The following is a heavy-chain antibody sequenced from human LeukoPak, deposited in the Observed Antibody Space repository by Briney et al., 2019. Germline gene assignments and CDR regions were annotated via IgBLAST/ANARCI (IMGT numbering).Heavy chain of an antibody. CDR1: GFTFSSYA. CDR3: ARNYYGSGAYGMDV. V-gene: IGHV3-30*04. J-gene: IGHJ6*02. Sequence: GRSLRLSCAASGFTFSSYAMHWVRQAPGKGLEWVAVISYDGSNKYYADSVKSRFTISRGNSKNTLYLQMNSLRAEDTAVYYCARNYYGSGAYGMDVWGQGTTVTVSS. D-gene: IGHD3-10*01. CDR2: ISYDGSNK.